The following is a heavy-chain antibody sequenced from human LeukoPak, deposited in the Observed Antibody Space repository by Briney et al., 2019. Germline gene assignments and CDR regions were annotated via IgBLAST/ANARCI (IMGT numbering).Heavy chain of an antibody. Sequence: GGSLRLSCAASGFTFSNYGMHWVRQAPGKGLEWVAVIWYDGSNKYYGDSVKGRFTISRDNSKNTLYLQMNSLRAEDTAVYYCARVRAYYDFWSGYEGGYFDYWGQGTLVTVSS. V-gene: IGHV3-33*01. J-gene: IGHJ4*02. CDR1: GFTFSNYG. D-gene: IGHD3-3*01. CDR2: IWYDGSNK. CDR3: ARVRAYYDFWSGYEGGYFDY.